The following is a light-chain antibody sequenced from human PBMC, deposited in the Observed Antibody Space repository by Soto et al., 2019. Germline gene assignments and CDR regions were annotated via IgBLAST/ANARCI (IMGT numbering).Light chain of an antibody. Sequence: QSALTQPASVSGSPGQSITISCTGTSSDVGVYKYVSWYQHHPGKAPKLIIYEVSNRPSGVSHRFSGSKSGNTASLTISGLQAEDEADYYCSSHTSISTKLFGGGTKLTVL. V-gene: IGLV2-14*01. CDR1: SSDVGVYKY. J-gene: IGLJ2*01. CDR3: SSHTSISTKL. CDR2: EVS.